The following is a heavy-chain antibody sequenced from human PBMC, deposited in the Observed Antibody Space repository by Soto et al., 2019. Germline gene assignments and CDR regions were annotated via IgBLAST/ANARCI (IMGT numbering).Heavy chain of an antibody. Sequence: GGSLKISLKGAGYTFTIYWISLVRQMPGKGLEWMGRIDPSDSYTNYSPPFQGHVTISADKSISTAYLQWSSLKASDTAMYYCARRDGELLIKYGMDVWGQGTTVTVSS. J-gene: IGHJ6*02. CDR1: GYTFTIYW. D-gene: IGHD2-8*01. CDR2: IDPSDSYT. CDR3: ARRDGELLIKYGMDV. V-gene: IGHV5-10-1*01.